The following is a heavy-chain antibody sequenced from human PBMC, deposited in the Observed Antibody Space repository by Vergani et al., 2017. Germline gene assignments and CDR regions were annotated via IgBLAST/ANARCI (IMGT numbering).Heavy chain of an antibody. CDR3: AKGSGTMVRGVITKGNWFDP. D-gene: IGHD3-10*01. V-gene: IGHV3-23*04. CDR1: GFTFSSYW. CDR2: ISGSGGST. Sequence: EVQLVESGGGLVQPGGSLRLSCAASGFTFSSYWMSWVRQAPGKGLEWVSAISGSGGSTYYADSVKGRFTISRDNSKNTLYLQMNSLRAEDTAVYYCAKGSGTMVRGVITKGNWFDPWGQGTLVTVSS. J-gene: IGHJ5*02.